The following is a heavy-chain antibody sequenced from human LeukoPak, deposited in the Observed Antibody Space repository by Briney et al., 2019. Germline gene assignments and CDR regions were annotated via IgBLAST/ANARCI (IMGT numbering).Heavy chain of an antibody. Sequence: GGSLRLSCAASGFAFSDYYMSWIRQAPGKGLEWVAYIWGSGSNTYYADSVKGRFTISRDNVNNSLYLQMNSLRAEDTAVYYCARGPSGSYDYWGQGTLVTVSS. V-gene: IGHV3-11*01. D-gene: IGHD1-26*01. CDR1: GFAFSDYY. CDR3: ARGPSGSYDY. CDR2: IWGSGSNT. J-gene: IGHJ4*02.